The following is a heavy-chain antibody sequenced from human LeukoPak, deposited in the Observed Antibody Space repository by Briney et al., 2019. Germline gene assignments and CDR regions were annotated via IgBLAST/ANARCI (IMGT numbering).Heavy chain of an antibody. CDR2: INPTSGGT. D-gene: IGHD3-22*01. CDR3: ARDHEYYYDSSGYYQPDY. CDR1: GYTFTGYY. Sequence: ASVKVSCKASGYTFTGYYMHWVRQAPGQGLEWMGWINPTSGGTNYAQKFQGRVTMTRDTSISTAYMELSRLRSDDTAVYYCARDHEYYYDSSGYYQPDYWGQGTLVTVSS. J-gene: IGHJ4*02. V-gene: IGHV1-2*02.